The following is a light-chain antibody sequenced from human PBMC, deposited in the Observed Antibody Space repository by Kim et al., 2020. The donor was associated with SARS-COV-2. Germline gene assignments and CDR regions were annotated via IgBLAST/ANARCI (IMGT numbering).Light chain of an antibody. CDR3: ETWDDSRNGVI. V-gene: IGLV1-44*01. CDR1: RSNVRSNV. J-gene: IGLJ2*01. Sequence: QSVLTQPPSASGTLGQRVIISCSGSRSNVRSNVVNWYQHVPGTAPKLLIYSDDQRPSGVPDRFSGSKSGTSASLAISGLQSEDEADYYCETWDDSRNGVIFGGGTQLTVL. CDR2: SDD.